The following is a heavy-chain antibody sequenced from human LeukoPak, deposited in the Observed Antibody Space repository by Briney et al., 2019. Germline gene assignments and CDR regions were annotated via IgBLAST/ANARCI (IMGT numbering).Heavy chain of an antibody. CDR1: GFTFSSYS. J-gene: IGHJ6*03. D-gene: IGHD3-10*01. CDR3: ARDASLLWFGELSSYYYYYMDV. CDR2: ISSSSSYI. V-gene: IGHV3-21*01. Sequence: GGSLRLSCAASGFTFSSYSMNWVRQAPGKGLEWDSSISSSSSYIYYADSVKGRFTISRDNAKNSLYLQMNSLRAEDTAVYYCARDASLLWFGELSSYYYYYMDVWGKGTTVTVSS.